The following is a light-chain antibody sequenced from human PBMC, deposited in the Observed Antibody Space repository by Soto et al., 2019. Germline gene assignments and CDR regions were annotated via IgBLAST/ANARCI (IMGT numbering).Light chain of an antibody. V-gene: IGLV4-60*03. J-gene: IGLJ3*02. Sequence: QSVLTQSSSASASLGSSVKLTCTLSSGHSSYIIAWHQQQPGKAPRYLMKLEGSGSYNKGSGVPDRFSGSSSGADRYLTSSNLQSEDEADYYCETWDSNTHWVFGGGTKLTVL. CDR3: ETWDSNTHWV. CDR1: SGHSSYI. CDR2: LEGSGSY.